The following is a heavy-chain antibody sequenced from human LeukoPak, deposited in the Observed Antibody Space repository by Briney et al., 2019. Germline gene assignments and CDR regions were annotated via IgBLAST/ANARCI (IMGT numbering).Heavy chain of an antibody. CDR1: GFTFSSYA. Sequence: GGSLRLSCAASGFTFSSYAMSWVRQAPGKGLEWVSGIGGSGGGTSQADSVKGRFTISRDKSKNTLFLQMNSLRDEDTAVYYCARDPVPGVPDYFDYWGQGTLVTASS. CDR2: IGGSGGGT. D-gene: IGHD2-2*01. J-gene: IGHJ4*02. V-gene: IGHV3-23*01. CDR3: ARDPVPGVPDYFDY.